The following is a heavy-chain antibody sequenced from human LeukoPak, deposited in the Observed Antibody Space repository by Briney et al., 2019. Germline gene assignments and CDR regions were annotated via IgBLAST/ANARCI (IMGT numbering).Heavy chain of an antibody. V-gene: IGHV3-30*02. CDR2: VENDGTTK. J-gene: IGHJ4*02. CDR3: VTDLHGINWYVY. D-gene: IGHD1-20*01. Sequence: GGSLRLSCAGSGYTFSSYHMHWLRQAPGKGLEWVAFVENDGTTKYYADSVRGRFSISRDNSKNTLFLQMNSLRADDTSMYYCVTDLHGINWYVYWGQGTLVTVSS. CDR1: GYTFSSYH.